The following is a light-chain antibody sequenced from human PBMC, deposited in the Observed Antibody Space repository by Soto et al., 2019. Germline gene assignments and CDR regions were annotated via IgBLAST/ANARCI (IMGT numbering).Light chain of an antibody. V-gene: IGKV3-20*01. CDR1: QSVSSSY. CDR2: VAS. J-gene: IGKJ5*01. CDR3: QQYGSSPWSIT. Sequence: EIVLTQSPGTLSLSPGERATLSCRASQSVSSSYLAWYQQKPGQAPRLLIYVASSRATGIPDRFSGSGSGTDFNLTISRLEPEDFAVYYCQQYGSSPWSITFGQGTRLEIK.